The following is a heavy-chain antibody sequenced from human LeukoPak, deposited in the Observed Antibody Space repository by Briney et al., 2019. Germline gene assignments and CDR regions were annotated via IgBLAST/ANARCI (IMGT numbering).Heavy chain of an antibody. CDR3: ARSKLDYYYNYMDV. V-gene: IGHV4-59*10. CDR2: IYTSGST. CDR1: GGSFSGYY. Sequence: SETLSLTCAVYGGSFSGYYWSWIRQPAGKGLEWIGRIYTSGSTNYNPSLKSRVTMSVDTSKNQFSLKLSSVTAADTAVYYCARSKLDYYYNYMDVWGKGTTVTIYS. J-gene: IGHJ6*03.